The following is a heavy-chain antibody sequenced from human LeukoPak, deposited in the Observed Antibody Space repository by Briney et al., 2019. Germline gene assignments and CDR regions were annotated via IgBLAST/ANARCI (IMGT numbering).Heavy chain of an antibody. J-gene: IGHJ4*02. CDR2: ISGSGGST. Sequence: GGSLRLSCAVSGLTVSSNSMSWVRQAPGKGLEWVSAISGSGGSTYYADSMKGRFTISRDNSKNTLYLQMNSLRAEDTAVYYCAKDRVGAILYFDYWGLGTLVTVSS. CDR1: GLTVSSNS. D-gene: IGHD1-26*01. CDR3: AKDRVGAILYFDY. V-gene: IGHV3-23*01.